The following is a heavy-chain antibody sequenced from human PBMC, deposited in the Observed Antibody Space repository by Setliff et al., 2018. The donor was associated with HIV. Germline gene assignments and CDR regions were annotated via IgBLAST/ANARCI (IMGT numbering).Heavy chain of an antibody. CDR1: GYPFTSYY. V-gene: IGHV1-46*01. D-gene: IGHD2-8*01. CDR3: ARSIYEWGAFDI. CDR2: INPTGGST. J-gene: IGHJ3*02. Sequence: ASVKVSCKASGYPFTSYYMHWVRQAPGQGLEWMGIINPTGGSTSYAQKFQGRVTMTTDTSTSTVYMELSSLRSDDTAVYYCARSIYEWGAFDIWGQGTMVTVSS.